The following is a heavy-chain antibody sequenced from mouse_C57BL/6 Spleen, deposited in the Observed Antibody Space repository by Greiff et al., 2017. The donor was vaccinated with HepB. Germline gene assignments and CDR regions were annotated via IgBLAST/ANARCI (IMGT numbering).Heavy chain of an antibody. CDR3: ARMGYDYDGGYYAMDY. D-gene: IGHD2-4*01. Sequence: QVTLKVSGPGILQPSQTLSLTCSFSGFSLSTFGMGVGWIRQPSGKGLEWLAHIWWDDDKYYNPALKSRLTISKDTSKNQVFLTIANVDTADTATYYFARMGYDYDGGYYAMDYWGQGTSVTVSS. V-gene: IGHV8-8*01. CDR1: GFSLSTFGMG. J-gene: IGHJ4*01. CDR2: IWWDDDK.